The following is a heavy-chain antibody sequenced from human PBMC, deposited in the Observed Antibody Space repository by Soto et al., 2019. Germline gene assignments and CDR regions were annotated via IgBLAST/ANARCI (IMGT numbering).Heavy chain of an antibody. CDR1: GYSISSGYY. V-gene: IGHV4-38-2*01. CDR2: IYHSGST. Sequence: SETLSLTCAVSGYSISSGYYWGWIRQPPGKGLEWIGSIYHSGSTYYNPSLKSRVTISVDTSRNQFSLKLSSVTAADTAVYYCARVGYDYVWGSYRWDAFDIWGQGTMVTVSS. J-gene: IGHJ3*02. CDR3: ARVGYDYVWGSYRWDAFDI. D-gene: IGHD3-16*02.